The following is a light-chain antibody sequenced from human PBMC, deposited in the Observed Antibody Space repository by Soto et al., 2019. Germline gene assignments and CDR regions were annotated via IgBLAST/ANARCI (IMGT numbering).Light chain of an antibody. J-gene: IGKJ4*02. CDR1: QSVSSH. Sequence: EIVLTQSPATLSLSPGERAALSCRASQSVSSHLAWYQQKPGQAPRLLIYDASNRATGIPARLSGSGYGTDFTLIISSLEPEDLAVYYCQQRSNWPLTFGGGTKVEIK. V-gene: IGKV3-11*01. CDR2: DAS. CDR3: QQRSNWPLT.